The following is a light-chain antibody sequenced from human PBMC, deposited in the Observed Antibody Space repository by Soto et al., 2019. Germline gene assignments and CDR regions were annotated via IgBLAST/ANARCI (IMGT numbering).Light chain of an antibody. CDR2: TTS. Sequence: DIQMTQSPSSLSASVGDRITITCRASQSISSYLNWYQQKPGKAPKLLIYTTSNLQSWVPSRFSGSGSGTEFTLTISNLQPEDFATYYCQQSYSFFLTFGGGTKVDSK. CDR1: QSISSY. J-gene: IGKJ4*01. CDR3: QQSYSFFLT. V-gene: IGKV1-39*01.